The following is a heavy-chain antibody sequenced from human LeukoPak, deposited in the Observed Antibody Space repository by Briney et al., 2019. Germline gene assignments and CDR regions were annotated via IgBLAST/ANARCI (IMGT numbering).Heavy chain of an antibody. D-gene: IGHD3-10*01. J-gene: IGHJ5*02. V-gene: IGHV4-34*01. Sequence: ETLSLICAVYGGSLSGYYWSWVRLPPGKGPEWIGEISHSGSNNYNPSLKTRVTISLDTSKNQFSLKLSSLTAADTAVYYCARAYGHELSWGQGTLVTVSS. CDR3: ARAYGHELS. CDR1: GGSLSGYY. CDR2: ISHSGSN.